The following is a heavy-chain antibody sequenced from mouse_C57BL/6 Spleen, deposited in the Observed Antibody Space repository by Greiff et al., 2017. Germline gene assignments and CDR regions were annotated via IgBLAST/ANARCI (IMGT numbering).Heavy chain of an antibody. V-gene: IGHV14-1*01. J-gene: IGHJ1*03. CDR3: TTYPSLPGGPYWYFDV. CDR1: GFNIKDYY. CDR2: IDPEDGDT. D-gene: IGHD5-5*01. Sequence: EVKLMESGAELVRPGASVKLSCTASGFNIKDYYMHWVKQRPEQGLEWIGRIDPEDGDTEYAPKFQGKATMTADTSSNTAYLQLSSLTSEDTAVYYCTTYPSLPGGPYWYFDVWGTGTTVTVSS.